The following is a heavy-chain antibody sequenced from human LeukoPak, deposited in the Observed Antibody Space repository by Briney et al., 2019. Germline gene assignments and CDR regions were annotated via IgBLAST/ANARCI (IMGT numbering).Heavy chain of an antibody. CDR1: GFTFSSYG. CDR3: ARNMYYDFWSGHTMDV. V-gene: IGHV3-30*02. CDR2: IRYDGSNK. Sequence: GGSLRLSCAASGFTFSSYGMHWVRQAPGKGLEWVAFIRYDGSNKYYADSVKGRFTISRDNAKNSLYLQMNSLRAEDTAVYYCARNMYYDFWSGHTMDVWGKGTTVTVSS. D-gene: IGHD3-3*01. J-gene: IGHJ6*03.